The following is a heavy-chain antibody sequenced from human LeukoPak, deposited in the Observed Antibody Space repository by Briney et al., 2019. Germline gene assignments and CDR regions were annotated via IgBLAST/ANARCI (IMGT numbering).Heavy chain of an antibody. J-gene: IGHJ4*02. CDR3: ASGGYDSGFDY. CDR2: ISSSSSYI. CDR1: GFTFSSYS. Sequence: GGPLRLSCAASGFTFSSYSMNWVRQAPGKGLEWVSSISSSSSYIYHADSVKGRFTISRDNAKNSLYLQMNSLRAEDTAVYYCASGGYDSGFDYWGQGTLVTVSS. D-gene: IGHD5-12*01. V-gene: IGHV3-21*01.